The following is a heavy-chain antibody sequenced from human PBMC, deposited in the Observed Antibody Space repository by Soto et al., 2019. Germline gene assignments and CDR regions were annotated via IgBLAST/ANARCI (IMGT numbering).Heavy chain of an antibody. J-gene: IGHJ6*03. V-gene: IGHV4-39*01. D-gene: IGHD6-6*01. CDR2: IFYTGST. Sequence: SETLSLTCTVSGGSISSGSHFWGWIRQPPGKGLEWIGSIFYTGSTYYRPSLKSRVTISVDTSKNQFSLKLSSVTAADTALYYCARQGYSNSFYYYNYVDIWGKGTTVTVSS. CDR3: ARQGYSNSFYYYNYVDI. CDR1: GGSISSGSHF.